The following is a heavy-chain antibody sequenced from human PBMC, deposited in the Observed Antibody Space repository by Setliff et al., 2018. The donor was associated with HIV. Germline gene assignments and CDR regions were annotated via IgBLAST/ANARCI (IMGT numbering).Heavy chain of an antibody. D-gene: IGHD3-22*01. J-gene: IGHJ4*02. CDR3: VREIRGSDFYNSVGFDK. CDR2: LGYDGNNK. V-gene: IGHV3-33*02. CDR1: GFRFTAYN. Sequence: PGGSLRLSCEASGFRFTAYNLHWVRQSAGKGLEWVAVLGYDGNNKNYTDSVKGRFTISRDISTKTLFLQMNSLGAEDAAVYCCVREIRGSDFYNSVGFDKWGPGTQVTVSS.